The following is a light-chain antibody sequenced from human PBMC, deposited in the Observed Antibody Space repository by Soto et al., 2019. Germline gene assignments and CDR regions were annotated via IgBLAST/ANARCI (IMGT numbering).Light chain of an antibody. CDR3: QLDRGSPSGGT. CDR1: QSVNDNH. J-gene: IGKJ3*01. CDR2: GAS. Sequence: EVVLTQSPGTLSLSPGARATLSCRASQSVNDNHLAWYQQKGGQAPRLLIYGASTRATGVPERFSGSGFGTAYSLIITRLEPEDFALYYCQLDRGSPSGGTFGPGTTVEI. V-gene: IGKV3-20*01.